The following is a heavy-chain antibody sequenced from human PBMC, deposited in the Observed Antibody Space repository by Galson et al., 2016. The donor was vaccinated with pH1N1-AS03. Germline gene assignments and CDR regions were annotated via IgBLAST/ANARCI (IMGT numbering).Heavy chain of an antibody. V-gene: IGHV1-2*02. J-gene: IGHJ4*02. CDR1: GYIFTGYY. CDR3: ARGAESWWELDGDH. Sequence: SVKVSCKASGYIFTGYYMHWVRQAPGQGLEWMGWINPTSGDTNYAQKFQGRVTMTRDSAISTDYMELRRLRSDDTAVYYCARGAESWWELDGDHWGQGTLVTVSS. CDR2: INPTSGDT. D-gene: IGHD1-26*01.